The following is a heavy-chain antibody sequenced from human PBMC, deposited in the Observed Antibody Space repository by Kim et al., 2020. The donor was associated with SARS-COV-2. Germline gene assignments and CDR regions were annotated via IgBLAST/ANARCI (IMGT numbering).Heavy chain of an antibody. CDR2: INTNTGNP. D-gene: IGHD3-10*01. Sequence: ASVKVSCKASGYTFTSYAMNWVRQAPGQGLEWMGWINTNTGNPTYAQGFTGRFVFSLDTSVSTAYLQISSLKAEDTAVYYCATYPRRQVLLWFGEHGMDVWGQGTTVTVSS. CDR1: GYTFTSYA. J-gene: IGHJ6*02. CDR3: ATYPRRQVLLWFGEHGMDV. V-gene: IGHV7-4-1*02.